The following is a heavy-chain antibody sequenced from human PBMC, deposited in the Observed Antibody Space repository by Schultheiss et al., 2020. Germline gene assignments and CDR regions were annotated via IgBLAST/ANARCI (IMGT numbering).Heavy chain of an antibody. CDR3: AREIPLGATGGGGLDY. CDR2: VFYSDTI. CDR1: GISISSSTYY. J-gene: IGHJ4*02. D-gene: IGHD1-26*01. V-gene: IGHV4-39*06. Sequence: SETLSLTCGVSGISISSSTYYWSWVRQSPGKGLEWIGGVFYSDTIYYNPSLQSRLTISIDTSKSQLTLELHSVTAADTAVYYCAREIPLGATGGGGLDYWGQGSLVTVSS.